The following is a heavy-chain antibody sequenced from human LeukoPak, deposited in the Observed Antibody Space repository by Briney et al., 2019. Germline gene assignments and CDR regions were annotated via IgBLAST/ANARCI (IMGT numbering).Heavy chain of an antibody. CDR1: GFTFSSYW. J-gene: IGHJ4*02. CDR3: AREGGPYRPLDY. CDR2: VNLQGSI. V-gene: IGHV4-4*02. Sequence: GSLRLSCAASGFTFSSYWMHWVRQPPGKGLEWIGEVNLQGSINYNPSLMGRVAISVDTSENHISLQLTSVTAADTAVYYCAREGGPYRPLDYSGQGTLVTVSS.